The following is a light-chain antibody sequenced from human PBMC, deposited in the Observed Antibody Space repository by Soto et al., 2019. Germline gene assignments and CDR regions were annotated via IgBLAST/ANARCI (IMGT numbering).Light chain of an antibody. CDR2: EVT. V-gene: IGLV2-18*02. CDR3: SSYISTSRYV. CDR1: SSDVGKYDR. Sequence: QSVLPQPPSVSGSPGQAVTISCTGTSSDVGKYDRVSWYQQPPGTAPKLIIYEVTNRPSGVPARFSGSKSGNTASLTISGLQAEDEADYYCSSYISTSRYVFGAGTKVTVL. J-gene: IGLJ1*01.